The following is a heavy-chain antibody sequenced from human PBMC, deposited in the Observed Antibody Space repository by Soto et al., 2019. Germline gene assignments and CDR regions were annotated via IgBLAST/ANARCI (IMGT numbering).Heavy chain of an antibody. Sequence: ASVKVSCKPSGYTFTSFDITWVRQASGQGLEWMGRMNPNTGNTAYAQRFQGRITMTRDTSINTAYLDLSSLRPEDTAVYYCTRGAYAALYWGQGTLVTVSS. D-gene: IGHD4-17*01. CDR2: MNPNTGNT. V-gene: IGHV1-8*01. J-gene: IGHJ4*02. CDR3: TRGAYAALY. CDR1: GYTFTSFD.